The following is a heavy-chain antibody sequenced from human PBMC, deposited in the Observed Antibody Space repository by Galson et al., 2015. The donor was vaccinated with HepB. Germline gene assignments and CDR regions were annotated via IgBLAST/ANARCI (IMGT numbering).Heavy chain of an antibody. CDR3: VTGEQGAWDY. CDR2: IKEDENAK. V-gene: IGHV3-7*03. Sequence: SLRLSCAASGLTFRRYWMSWVRQAPGKGLEWVAIIKEDENAKDHVDSVKGRFTISRDNAKNSLYLQMSSLRGEDTAVYYCVTGEQGAWDYWGQGTLVIVSS. D-gene: IGHD1/OR15-1a*01. CDR1: GLTFRRYW. J-gene: IGHJ4*02.